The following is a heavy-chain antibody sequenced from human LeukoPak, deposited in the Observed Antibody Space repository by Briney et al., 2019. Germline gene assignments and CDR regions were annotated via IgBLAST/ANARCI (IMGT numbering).Heavy chain of an antibody. D-gene: IGHD6-6*01. CDR2: ISAYNGDT. CDR1: VYTFTIYG. J-gene: IGHJ4*02. CDR3: ARSLGISSSYYFDY. V-gene: IGHV1-18*01. Sequence: GPSVKLSCKSSVYTFTIYGISWVRQPPGQGLEWMGWISAYNGDTNYAQKFQGRVTMTTDTSTSKAYIKLRSLMSGDTAVYYSARSLGISSSYYFDYWGQGTLVTVSS.